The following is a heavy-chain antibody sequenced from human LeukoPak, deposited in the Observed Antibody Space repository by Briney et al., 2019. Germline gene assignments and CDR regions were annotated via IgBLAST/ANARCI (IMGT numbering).Heavy chain of an antibody. CDR3: ARDRDGKDL. CDR1: GFTFRDFW. V-gene: IGHV3-7*03. CDR2: IQQNGIEK. J-gene: IGHJ5*02. Sequence: GGSLRLSCAASGFTFRDFWRSWVRQAPGKGLEWVANIQQNGIEKYSLEGRFTISRDNVNSLIYLRINSLRADATAMYYCARDRDGKDLWGQGTLVTVSS. D-gene: IGHD1-1*01.